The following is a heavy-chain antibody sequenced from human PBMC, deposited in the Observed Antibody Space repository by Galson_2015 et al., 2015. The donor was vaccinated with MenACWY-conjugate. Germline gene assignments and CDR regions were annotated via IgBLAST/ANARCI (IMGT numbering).Heavy chain of an antibody. CDR1: GFTVNTNY. CDR3: ARGLRLFDY. V-gene: IGHV3-53*01. J-gene: IGHJ4*02. Sequence: SLRLSCAATGFTVNTNYMTWVRQVPGRGLECVSVIYAGGSTYYTDSVTGRFTVSSDRSNNAVHLHMNSLRVEDTAVYYCARGLRLFDYWGQGALLTVSA. CDR2: IYAGGST.